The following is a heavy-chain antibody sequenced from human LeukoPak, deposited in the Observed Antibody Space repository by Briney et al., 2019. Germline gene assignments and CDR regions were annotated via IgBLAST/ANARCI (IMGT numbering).Heavy chain of an antibody. CDR2: ISYHGGNK. CDR3: AREPSYYDNSGQGTDAFDI. J-gene: IGHJ3*02. D-gene: IGHD3-22*01. CDR1: GFTFSSYA. V-gene: IGHV3-30*04. Sequence: GGSLRLSCAASGFTFSSYAIHWVRQAPGKGLEWVAVISYHGGNKYYADSVKGRFTISRDNSKNTLYMQMNSLRAEDTAVYFCAREPSYYDNSGQGTDAFDIWGQGTVVTVSS.